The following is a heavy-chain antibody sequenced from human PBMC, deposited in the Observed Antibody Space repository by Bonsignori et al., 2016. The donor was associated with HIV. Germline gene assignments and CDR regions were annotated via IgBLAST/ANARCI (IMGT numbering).Heavy chain of an antibody. J-gene: IGHJ4*02. D-gene: IGHD3-22*01. CDR3: ARDPNAHYYDSSGLFY. CDR2: IIPILGIA. V-gene: IGHV1-69*10. Sequence: WVRQAPGQGLEWMGGIIPILGIANYAQKFQGRVTITADESTSTAYMELSSLRSEDTAVYYCARDPNAHYYDSSGLFYWGQGTLVTVSS.